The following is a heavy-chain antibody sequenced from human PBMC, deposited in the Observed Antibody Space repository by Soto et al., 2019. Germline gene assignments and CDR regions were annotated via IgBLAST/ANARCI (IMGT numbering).Heavy chain of an antibody. CDR2: INAGNDNT. V-gene: IGHV1-3*01. CDR1: GYTLTIYV. CDR3: AKVGQYYYGMDV. Sequence: ASVTVSCQTSGYTLTIYVMHWVRQAPGQRLEWMGWINAGNDNTKYSEKFQGRVTITRDTSASTVYMELSSLSSEDTAVYYCAKVGQYYYGMDVWGQGTTVTVSS. J-gene: IGHJ6*02. D-gene: IGHD3-3*01.